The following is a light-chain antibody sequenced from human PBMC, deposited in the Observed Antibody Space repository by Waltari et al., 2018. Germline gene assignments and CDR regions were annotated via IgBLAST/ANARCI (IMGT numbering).Light chain of an antibody. V-gene: IGLV1-44*01. CDR2: FND. CDR3: AVWDDSLNGLI. J-gene: IGLJ2*01. CDR1: SSNIGQNT. Sequence: QSVSTQPPSASGTPGQRVTISCSGSSSNIGQNTVNWYQQLPGTAPKLVIYFNDQRPSGVPDRFSGSKSGTSASLAISGLQSEDEADFHCAVWDDSLNGLIFGGGTKLTVL.